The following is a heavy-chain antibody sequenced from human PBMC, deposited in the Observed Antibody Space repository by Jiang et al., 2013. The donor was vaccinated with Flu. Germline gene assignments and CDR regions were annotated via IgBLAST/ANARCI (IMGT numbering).Heavy chain of an antibody. CDR1: GDSIRSFY. V-gene: IGHV4-59*01. J-gene: IGHJ6*02. D-gene: IGHD5-24*01. CDR2: IYPSGST. CDR3: ARATIHFGMDV. Sequence: GLVKPSETLSLTCTVSGDSIRSFYWNWVRQTPGRGLEWIGNIYPSGSTNLNPSLRSRVTISVHTSKNEFSLRLNSVTAADTAVYYCARATIHFGMDVWGQGTTVTVSS.